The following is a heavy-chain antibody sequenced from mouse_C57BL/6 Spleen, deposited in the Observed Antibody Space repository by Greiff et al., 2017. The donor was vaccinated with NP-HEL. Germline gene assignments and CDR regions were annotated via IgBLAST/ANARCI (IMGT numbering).Heavy chain of an antibody. CDR1: GFTFSDYG. V-gene: IGHV5-17*01. CDR2: ISSGSSTI. CDR3: ARRIGNYYYFDY. J-gene: IGHJ2*01. D-gene: IGHD2-1*01. Sequence: EVQVVESGGGLVKPGGSLKLSCAASGFTFSDYGMHWVRQAPEKGLEWVAYISSGSSTIYYADTVKGRFTISRDNAKNTLFLQMTSLRSEDTAMYYCARRIGNYYYFDYWGQGTTLTVSS.